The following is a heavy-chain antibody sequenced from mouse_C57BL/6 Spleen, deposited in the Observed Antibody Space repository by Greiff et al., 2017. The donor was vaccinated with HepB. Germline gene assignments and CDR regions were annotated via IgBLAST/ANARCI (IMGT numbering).Heavy chain of an antibody. CDR3: YYGSREYFDV. D-gene: IGHD1-1*01. Sequence: QVQLQQSGAELVRPGASVTLSCKASGYTFTDYEMHWVKQTPVHGLEWIGAIDPETGGSAYNPKFKGKAILTADKSSSTAYMELRSLTSEDSAVYYCYYGSREYFDVWGTGTTVTVSS. V-gene: IGHV1-15*01. CDR2: IDPETGGS. J-gene: IGHJ1*03. CDR1: GYTFTDYE.